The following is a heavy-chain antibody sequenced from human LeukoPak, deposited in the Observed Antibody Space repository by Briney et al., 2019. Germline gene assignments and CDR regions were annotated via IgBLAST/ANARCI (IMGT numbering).Heavy chain of an antibody. CDR3: ARAPFYFYGMDV. CDR1: GYNFPRYW. CDR2: INPADSDT. V-gene: IGHV5-51*01. Sequence: GESLKISCEGSGYNFPRYWIGWVRQMPGKGLEWMGIINPADSDTRYSPSFQGQVTISADKSITTAYLQWSSLRASDTAMYYCARAPFYFYGMDVWGQGTTVTVSS. J-gene: IGHJ6*02.